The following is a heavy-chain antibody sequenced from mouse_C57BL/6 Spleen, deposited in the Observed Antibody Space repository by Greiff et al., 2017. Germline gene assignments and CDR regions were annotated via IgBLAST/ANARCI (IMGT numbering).Heavy chain of an antibody. Sequence: EVKVVESGGDLVKPGGSLKLSCAASGFTFSSYGMSWVRQTPDKRLEWVATISSGGSYTYYPDSVKGRFTISRDNAKNTLYLQMSSLKSEDTAMYYCARHGTGTFDYWGQGTTLTVSS. CDR3: ARHGTGTFDY. CDR2: ISSGGSYT. J-gene: IGHJ2*01. V-gene: IGHV5-6*01. CDR1: GFTFSSYG. D-gene: IGHD4-1*01.